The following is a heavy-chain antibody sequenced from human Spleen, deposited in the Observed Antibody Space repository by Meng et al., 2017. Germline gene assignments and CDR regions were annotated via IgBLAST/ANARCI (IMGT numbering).Heavy chain of an antibody. Sequence: QVQVQQWGAGLLKPSETLSLTCAVYGGSFSGYYWSWIRQPPGKGLEWIGEINHSGSSNYNPSLKSRVTISVDTSKNQFSLKLRSVTAADTAVYYCARGLGGSTKNWGQGTLVTVSS. CDR2: INHSGSS. CDR1: GGSFSGYY. J-gene: IGHJ4*02. D-gene: IGHD2-15*01. V-gene: IGHV4-34*01. CDR3: ARGLGGSTKN.